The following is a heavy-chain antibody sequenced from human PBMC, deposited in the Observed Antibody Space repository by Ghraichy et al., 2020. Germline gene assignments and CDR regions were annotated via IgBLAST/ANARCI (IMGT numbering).Heavy chain of an antibody. Sequence: GGSLRLSCAASGFTFSTYAISWVRQAPGKGLEWVSGISGSGGRTYYADSVKGRFTISRDNSKNTLYLHLNSLRAEDTAVYYCVRSHDSSSARYYGMDVWGQGTTVTVSS. CDR3: VRSHDSSSARYYGMDV. CDR1: GFTFSTYA. D-gene: IGHD6-6*01. CDR2: ISGSGGRT. J-gene: IGHJ6*02. V-gene: IGHV3-23*01.